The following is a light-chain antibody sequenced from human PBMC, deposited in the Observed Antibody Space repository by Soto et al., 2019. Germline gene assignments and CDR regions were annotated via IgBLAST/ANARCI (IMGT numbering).Light chain of an antibody. CDR1: QSVSSSY. CDR2: GAS. J-gene: IGKJ2*01. V-gene: IGKV3-20*01. Sequence: EIVLTQSPGTLSLSPGERATLSCRASQSVSSSYLAWYQQKPGQPPRLLIYGASSRATGIPDRFSGSGSGIEFTLTISRLEPEDFAVYFCQPYSNSQEYTFGQGTKLEIK. CDR3: QPYSNSQEYT.